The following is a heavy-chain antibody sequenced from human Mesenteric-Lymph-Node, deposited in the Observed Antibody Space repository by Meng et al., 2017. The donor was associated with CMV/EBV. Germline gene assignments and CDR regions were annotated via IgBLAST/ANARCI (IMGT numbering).Heavy chain of an antibody. D-gene: IGHD6-6*01. V-gene: IGHV4-39*01. CDR2: IYYSGST. CDR3: ARHSSATRPNFDS. J-gene: IGHJ4*02. Sequence: SETLSLTCAVYGGSFSGYYWGWIRQPPGKGLEWIASIYYSGSTYYNPSLKSRVTISVNTSKNQFSLKLNSVTAADTAVYYCARHSSATRPNFDSWGQGTLVTVSS. CDR1: GGSFSGYY.